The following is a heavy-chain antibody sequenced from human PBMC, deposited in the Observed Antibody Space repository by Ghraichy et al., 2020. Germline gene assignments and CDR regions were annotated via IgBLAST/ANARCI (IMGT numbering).Heavy chain of an antibody. CDR3: AKDLDSDSYGYFDF. D-gene: IGHD6-19*01. V-gene: IGHV3-23*01. J-gene: IGHJ4*02. Sequence: GGSLRLSCAASGFTFSKYAMSWVRQAPGKGLEWVSGISRIGINTFYAASVKGRFTISRDNSKNTLYLQMNSLRAEDTAIYYCAKDLDSDSYGYFDFWGQGTLVTVSS. CDR1: GFTFSKYA. CDR2: ISRIGINT.